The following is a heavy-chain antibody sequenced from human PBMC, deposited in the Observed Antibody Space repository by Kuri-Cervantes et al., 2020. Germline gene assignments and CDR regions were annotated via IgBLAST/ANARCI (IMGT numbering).Heavy chain of an antibody. CDR3: ARELLYFDL. V-gene: IGHV4-34*01. J-gene: IGHJ2*01. CDR1: GGSINNYF. D-gene: IGHD1-26*01. Sequence: GSLRLSCSVSGGSINNYFWNWIRQPPGKGLEWIGEINHSGSTNYNPSLKSRITISVDTSKNQFSLKLSSVTAADTAVYYCARELLYFDLWGRGTLVTVSS. CDR2: INHSGST.